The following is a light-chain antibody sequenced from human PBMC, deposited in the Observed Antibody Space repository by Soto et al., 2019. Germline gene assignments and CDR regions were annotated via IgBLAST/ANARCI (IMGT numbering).Light chain of an antibody. CDR2: GNS. J-gene: IGLJ2*01. CDR1: SSNIGAGYD. Sequence: QSVLTQPPSVSGAPGQRVTISCTGSSSNIGAGYDVHWYQQRPGTAPKLLIYGNSNRPSGVPDRFSGSKYGTSASLAITGLQAEDESDYYCQSYDSSLSGPLFGGGTQVTVL. CDR3: QSYDSSLSGPL. V-gene: IGLV1-40*01.